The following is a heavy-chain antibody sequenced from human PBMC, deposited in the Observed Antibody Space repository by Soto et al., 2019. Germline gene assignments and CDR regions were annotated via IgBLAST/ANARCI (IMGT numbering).Heavy chain of an antibody. CDR3: TKDLKPLWFGELCFDY. CDR2: ISYDGSNK. D-gene: IGHD3-10*01. Sequence: LRLSCAASGFTFSSYGMHWVRQAPGKGLEWVAVISYDGSNKYYADSVKGRFTISRDNSKNTLYLQMNSLRAEDTAVYYCTKDLKPLWFGELCFDYWGQGTLVTVSS. J-gene: IGHJ4*02. V-gene: IGHV3-30*18. CDR1: GFTFSSYG.